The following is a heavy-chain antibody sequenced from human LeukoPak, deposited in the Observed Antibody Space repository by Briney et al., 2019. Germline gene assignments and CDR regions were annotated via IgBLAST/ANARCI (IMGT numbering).Heavy chain of an antibody. J-gene: IGHJ4*02. CDR1: GGSISGTNW. CDR2: INHSGST. D-gene: IGHD3-10*01. CDR3: ARESGGMVRGVIRY. V-gene: IGHV4-4*02. Sequence: SETLSLTCGVSGGSISGTNWWSWVRQPPGKGLEWIGEINHSGSTNYNPSLESRVTISVDTSKNQFSLKLSSVTAADTAVYYCARESGGMVRGVIRYWGQGTLVTVSS.